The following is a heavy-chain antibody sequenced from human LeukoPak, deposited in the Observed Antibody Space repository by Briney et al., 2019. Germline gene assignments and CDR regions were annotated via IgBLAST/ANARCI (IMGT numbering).Heavy chain of an antibody. CDR1: GFTFSSYA. CDR2: IYSGGNT. D-gene: IGHD3-22*01. V-gene: IGHV3-53*01. Sequence: GGSLRLSCAASGFTFSSYAMSWVRQAPGKGLEWVSVIYSGGNTYYADFVKGRFTTSRDNSKNTLYLQMNSLRAEDTAVYYCAREALIGALDMWGQGTMVTVSS. CDR3: AREALIGALDM. J-gene: IGHJ3*02.